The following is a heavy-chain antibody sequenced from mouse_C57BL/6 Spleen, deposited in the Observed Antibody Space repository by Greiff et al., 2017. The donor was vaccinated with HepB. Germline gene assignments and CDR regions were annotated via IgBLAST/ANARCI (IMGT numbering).Heavy chain of an antibody. CDR3: ARDDDYDGY. V-gene: IGHV3-6*01. Sequence: DVQLQQSGPGLVKPSQSLSLTCSVTGYSITSGYYWNWIRQFPGNKLEWMGYISYDGSNNYNPSLKNRISITRDTSKNQFFLKLNSVTTEDTATYYCARDDDYDGYWGQGTTLTVSS. D-gene: IGHD2-4*01. J-gene: IGHJ2*01. CDR2: ISYDGSN. CDR1: GYSITSGYY.